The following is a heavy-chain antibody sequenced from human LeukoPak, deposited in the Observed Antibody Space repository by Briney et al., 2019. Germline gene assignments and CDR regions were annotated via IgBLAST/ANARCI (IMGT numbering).Heavy chain of an antibody. CDR3: ARGEREMDHNWFDP. D-gene: IGHD5-24*01. CDR2: INHSGST. CDR1: GGSFSGYY. J-gene: IGHJ5*02. V-gene: IGHV4-34*01. Sequence: PSETLSLTCAVYGGSFSGYYWSWIRQPPGKGLEWIGEINHSGSTNYNPSLKSRVTISVDTSKNQFSLKLSSVTAADTAVYYCARGEREMDHNWFDPWGQGTLVTVSS.